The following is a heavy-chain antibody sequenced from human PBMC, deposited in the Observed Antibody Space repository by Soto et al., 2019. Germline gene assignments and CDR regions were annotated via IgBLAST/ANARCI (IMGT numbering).Heavy chain of an antibody. V-gene: IGHV4-4*02. CDR3: AGIFGVVTDPYGMDV. D-gene: IGHD3-3*01. J-gene: IGHJ6*02. Sequence: SETLSLTCAVSGGSISSSSWWSWVRQPPGKGLEWIGEIYHSGSTNYNPSLKSRVTISVDKSKNQFSLKLSSVTAADTAVYYCAGIFGVVTDPYGMDVWGQGTTVTVS. CDR1: GGSISSSSW. CDR2: IYHSGST.